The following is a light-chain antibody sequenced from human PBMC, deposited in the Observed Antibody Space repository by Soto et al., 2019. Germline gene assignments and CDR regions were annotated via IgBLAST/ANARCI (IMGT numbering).Light chain of an antibody. J-gene: IGKJ4*02. CDR1: QSVSSY. V-gene: IGKV3-11*01. CDR3: QQRSTWPLT. CDR2: DAS. Sequence: EIVLKQSPATLSFSPGERATLSCRASQSVSSYLDWYQPKPGQAPRLLMSDASNRASGIPARFSGSGSGTDLTSTISSLEPEDFAVNYGQQRSTWPLTFGGGTKVEIK.